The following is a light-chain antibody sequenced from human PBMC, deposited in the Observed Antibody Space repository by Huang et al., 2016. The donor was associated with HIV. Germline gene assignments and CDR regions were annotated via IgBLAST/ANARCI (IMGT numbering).Light chain of an antibody. CDR3: QQSDSTPYT. V-gene: IGKV1-39*01. J-gene: IGKJ2*01. CDR1: QSVSSS. Sequence: DIQMTQSPSSLSASVGDRVTISCRSSQSVSSSLNWYQQRPGKAPKLLIYAASSLQSGVPSRFSGSGSGTDFRLTINSLQPEDFATYYCQQSDSTPYTFGQGTKLEIK. CDR2: AAS.